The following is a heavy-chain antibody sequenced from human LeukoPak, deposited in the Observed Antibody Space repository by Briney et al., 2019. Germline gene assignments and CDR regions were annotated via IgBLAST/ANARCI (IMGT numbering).Heavy chain of an antibody. CDR3: AKASGAVAGVYDY. V-gene: IGHV3-30-3*01. D-gene: IGHD6-19*01. CDR2: ISYDGSNK. CDR1: GFTFSSYA. Sequence: GGPLRLSCAASGFTFSSYAMHWVRQAPGKGLEWVAVISYDGSNKYYADSVKGQFTISRDNSKNTLYLQMNSLRAEDTAVYYCAKASGAVAGVYDYWGQGTLVTVSS. J-gene: IGHJ4*02.